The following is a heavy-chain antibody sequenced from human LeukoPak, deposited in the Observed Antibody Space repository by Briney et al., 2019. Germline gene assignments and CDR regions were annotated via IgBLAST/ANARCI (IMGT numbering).Heavy chain of an antibody. CDR3: ARGYYYFDY. D-gene: IGHD3-22*01. V-gene: IGHV4-39*01. CDR2: IYYSGST. J-gene: IGHJ4*02. CDR1: GGSISSSSYY. Sequence: SETLSLTCTVSGGSISSSSYYWGWVRQPPGKGLEWIGIIYYSGSTYYNPSLKSRVTISVDTSKNQFSLKLSSVTAADTAVYYCARGYYYFDYWGQGTLVTVSS.